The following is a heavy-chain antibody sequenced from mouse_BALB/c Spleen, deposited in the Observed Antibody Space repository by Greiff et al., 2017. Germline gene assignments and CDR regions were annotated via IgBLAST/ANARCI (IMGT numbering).Heavy chain of an antibody. CDR3: ARVTGMITTGFAY. CDR1: GFTFSSYG. V-gene: IGHV5-6-3*01. D-gene: IGHD2-4*01. J-gene: IGHJ3*01. Sequence: EVQLVESGGGLVQPGGSLKLSCAASGFTFSSYGMSWVRQTPDKRLELVATINSNGGSTYYPDSVKGRFTISRDNAKNTLYLQMSSLKSEDTAMYYCARVTGMITTGFAYWGQGTLVTVSA. CDR2: INSNGGST.